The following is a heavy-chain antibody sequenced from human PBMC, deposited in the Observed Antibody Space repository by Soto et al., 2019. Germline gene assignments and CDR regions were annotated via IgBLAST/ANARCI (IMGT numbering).Heavy chain of an antibody. CDR1: GYTFTGYY. Sequence: ASVKVSCKASGYTFTGYYMHWVRQAPGQGLEWMGWINPNSGGTNYAQEFQGWVTMTRDTSISTAYMELSRLRSDDTAVYYCARNYFSVRHYYYGMDVWGQGTTVTVSS. V-gene: IGHV1-2*04. CDR3: ARNYFSVRHYYYGMDV. J-gene: IGHJ6*02. D-gene: IGHD3-3*01. CDR2: INPNSGGT.